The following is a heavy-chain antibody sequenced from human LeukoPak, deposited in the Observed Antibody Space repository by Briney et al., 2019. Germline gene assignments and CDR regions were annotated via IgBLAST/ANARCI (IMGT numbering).Heavy chain of an antibody. Sequence: GGSLRLSCAASGFTFSSYAMHWVRQAPGKGLEWVAVISYDGSNKYYADSVKGRFTISRDNSKNTLYLQMNSLRAEDTAVYYCARDGGYSYGYDPWGQGTLVTVSS. CDR2: ISYDGSNK. CDR3: ARDGGYSYGYDP. CDR1: GFTFSSYA. V-gene: IGHV3-30-3*01. J-gene: IGHJ5*02. D-gene: IGHD5-18*01.